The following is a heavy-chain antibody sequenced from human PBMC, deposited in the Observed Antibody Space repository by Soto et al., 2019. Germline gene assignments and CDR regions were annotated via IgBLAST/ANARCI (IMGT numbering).Heavy chain of an antibody. CDR3: ARGTHYYDSIGYSHFFDY. D-gene: IGHD3-22*01. CDR2: ISSNGNYI. Sequence: PGGSLRLSCRASGFTFSDFAMSWVRQAPGKGLEWVSSISSNGNYIYYADPMKGRFTISRDNAEKSLYLQMNSLRGEDTAVYYCARGTHYYDSIGYSHFFDYWGQGTLVTVSS. CDR1: GFTFSDFA. J-gene: IGHJ4*02. V-gene: IGHV3-21*01.